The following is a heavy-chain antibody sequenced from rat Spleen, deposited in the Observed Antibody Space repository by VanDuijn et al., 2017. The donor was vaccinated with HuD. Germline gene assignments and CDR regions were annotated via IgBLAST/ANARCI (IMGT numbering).Heavy chain of an antibody. CDR2: MWSGGST. CDR3: ARGSVFFDY. CDR1: GFSLTSYT. J-gene: IGHJ2*01. V-gene: IGHV2-45*01. Sequence: QVQLKESGPGLVQPSQTLSLTCTVSGFSLTSYTVHWVRQPPGKGLEWMGVMWSGGSTDYNSAIKSRLSISRDNSKSQVFLKMNSLQTEDTAMYCCARGSVFFDYWGQGVMVTVSS.